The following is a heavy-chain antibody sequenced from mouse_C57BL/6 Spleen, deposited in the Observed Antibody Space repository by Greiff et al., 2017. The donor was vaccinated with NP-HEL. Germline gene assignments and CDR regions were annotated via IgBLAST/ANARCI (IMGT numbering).Heavy chain of an antibody. Sequence: VQLQQPGTELVKPGASVKLSCKASGYTFTSYWMHWVKQRPGQGLEWIGNINPSNGGTNYNEKFKSKATLTVDKSSSSAYMQLSSLTSEYSAVYYCARSGGYDPYYAMDYWGQGTSVTVSS. CDR2: INPSNGGT. J-gene: IGHJ4*01. CDR1: GYTFTSYW. D-gene: IGHD2-2*01. CDR3: ARSGGYDPYYAMDY. V-gene: IGHV1-53*01.